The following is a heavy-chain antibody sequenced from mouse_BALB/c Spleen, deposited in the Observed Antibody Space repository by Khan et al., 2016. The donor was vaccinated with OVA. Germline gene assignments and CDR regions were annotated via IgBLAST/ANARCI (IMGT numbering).Heavy chain of an antibody. CDR2: ISYSGST. CDR1: GYSITSGYG. V-gene: IGHV3-2*02. J-gene: IGHJ2*01. Sequence: EVKLLESGPGLVKPSQSLSLTCTVTGYSITSGYGWNWIRQFPGNKLEGMGYISYSGSTNYNPSLKSQISITRDTSKNQFFLQLNSVTTEDIATYYCARTARIKYWGQGTTLTVSS. D-gene: IGHD1-2*01. CDR3: ARTARIKY.